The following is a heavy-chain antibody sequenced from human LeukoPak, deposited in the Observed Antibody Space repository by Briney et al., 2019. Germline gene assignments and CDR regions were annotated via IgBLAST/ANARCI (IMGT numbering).Heavy chain of an antibody. CDR3: AKDALSLLWFGVRPLNYFDY. CDR1: GFTFSSYG. Sequence: GGSLRLSCAASGFTFSSYGMHWVRQAPGKGLEWVAFIRYDGSNKYYADSVKGRFTISRDNSKNTLYLQMNSLRAEDTAVYYCAKDALSLLWFGVRPLNYFDYWGQGTLVTVSS. V-gene: IGHV3-30*02. J-gene: IGHJ4*02. CDR2: IRYDGSNK. D-gene: IGHD3-10*01.